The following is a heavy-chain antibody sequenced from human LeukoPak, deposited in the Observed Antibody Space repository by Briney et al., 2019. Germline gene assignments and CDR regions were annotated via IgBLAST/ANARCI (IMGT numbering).Heavy chain of an antibody. V-gene: IGHV3-7*01. J-gene: IGHJ4*02. Sequence: PGGSLRLSCAASGFTFSSYWMSSVRRAPGKGLEWVANRKQDGSEKYYVDSVKGRFTISRDNAKNSLYLQMNSLRAEDTAVYYCARAGYSSDIDYWGQGTLVTVSS. CDR1: GFTFSSYW. D-gene: IGHD6-19*01. CDR2: RKQDGSEK. CDR3: ARAGYSSDIDY.